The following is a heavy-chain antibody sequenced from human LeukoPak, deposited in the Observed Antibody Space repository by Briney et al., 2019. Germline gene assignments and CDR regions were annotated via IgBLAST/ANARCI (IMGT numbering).Heavy chain of an antibody. CDR3: ARGSYDFWSGYYTKDWFDP. V-gene: IGHV1-2*04. J-gene: IGHJ5*02. Sequence: ASVKVSCKASGYTFTGYYTHWVRQAPGQGLEWMGWINPNSGGTNYAQKFQGWVTMTRDTSISTAYMELSRLRSDDTAVYYCARGSYDFWSGYYTKDWFDPWGQGTLVTVSS. CDR1: GYTFTGYY. CDR2: INPNSGGT. D-gene: IGHD3-3*01.